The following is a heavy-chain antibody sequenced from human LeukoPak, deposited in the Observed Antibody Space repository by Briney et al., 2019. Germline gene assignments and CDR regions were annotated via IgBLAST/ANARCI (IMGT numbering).Heavy chain of an antibody. CDR1: GFTFTKTW. CDR3: VRDYRGGWNDY. CDR2: ISEDGNEK. Sequence: GGSLRLPCAATGFTFTKTWMSWVRHTKGKGLRGVAKISEDGNEKQYVDSVKGRFTISRDNAKNSLFLQMNNLRVDDTAVYYCVRDYRGGWNDYWGQGTLVTVSS. D-gene: IGHD1-26*01. V-gene: IGHV3-7*01. J-gene: IGHJ4*02.